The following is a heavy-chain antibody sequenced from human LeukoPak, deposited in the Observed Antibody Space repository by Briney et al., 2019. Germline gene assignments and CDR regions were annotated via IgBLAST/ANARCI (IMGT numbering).Heavy chain of an antibody. CDR3: AKSIWPFDY. D-gene: IGHD6-6*01. J-gene: IGHJ4*02. Sequence: GGSLRLSCAASGLTFSSYAMSWVRQAPGKGLEWVSGISGSGGSTYYAGSVKGRFTISRDNSKNTLYLQMNSLRAEDTAVYYCAKSIWPFDYWGQGTLVAVSS. CDR1: GLTFSSYA. CDR2: ISGSGGST. V-gene: IGHV3-23*01.